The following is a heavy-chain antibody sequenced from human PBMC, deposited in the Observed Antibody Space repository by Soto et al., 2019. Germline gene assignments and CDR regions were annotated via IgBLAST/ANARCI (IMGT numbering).Heavy chain of an antibody. CDR1: GYTFTTFG. CDR3: ARDGMIPFRWCYATKPNYDYHGMDV. V-gene: IGHV1-18*01. CDR2: INTYNGNT. D-gene: IGHD3-16*01. Sequence: QVQLVQSGPEMMNPGASATVSCKTSGYTFTTFGISWVRQDPGLGFEWMGWINTYNGNTNHANKFQGRVTMTTQTSTRTVHMELSSLTSDDTAVDYGARDGMIPFRWCYATKPNYDYHGMDVWGQGTTVSVSS. J-gene: IGHJ6*02.